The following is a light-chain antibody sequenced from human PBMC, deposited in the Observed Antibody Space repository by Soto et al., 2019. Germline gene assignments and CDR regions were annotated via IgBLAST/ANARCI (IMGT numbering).Light chain of an antibody. CDR2: AAS. J-gene: IGKJ1*01. Sequence: DIQMTQSPSSLSASVGDRVTITCRASQSISNYLNWYQQKPGKAPNLLIYAASTLRSGVPSRFSGSGSGTEFTLTISSLQPEDVATYHCHKSYSTPWTFGQGTKVEIK. V-gene: IGKV1-39*01. CDR1: QSISNY. CDR3: HKSYSTPWT.